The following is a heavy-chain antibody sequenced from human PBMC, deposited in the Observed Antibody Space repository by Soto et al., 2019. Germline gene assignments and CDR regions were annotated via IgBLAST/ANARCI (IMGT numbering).Heavy chain of an antibody. CDR1: GGTFSSYA. J-gene: IGHJ6*02. CDR2: IIPISDTT. Sequence: QVQLVQSGAEVKKPGSSVKVSCKASGGTFSSYAISWVRQAPGQGLEWMGGIIPISDTTNYAQKFQGRVMITADESTSTAYMELSSMRSEDTAVYYCARSQGSSTSLEIYYYYYYGMDVWGQGTTVTVS. D-gene: IGHD2-2*01. CDR3: ARSQGSSTSLEIYYYYYYGMDV. V-gene: IGHV1-69*01.